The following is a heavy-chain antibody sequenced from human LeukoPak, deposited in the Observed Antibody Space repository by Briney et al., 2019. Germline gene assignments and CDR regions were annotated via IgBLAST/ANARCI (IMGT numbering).Heavy chain of an antibody. V-gene: IGHV3-30*03. D-gene: IGHD6-19*01. CDR3: ATGGAVVH. CDR1: GFTVSSNY. J-gene: IGHJ4*02. Sequence: GGSLRLSCAASGFTVSSNYMSWVRQGPDKGLEWVTFTSYDGTNGYADSVKGRFTISRDSSKDTVYLQMSGLRSDDTAVYYCATGGAVVHWGQGALVTVSS. CDR2: TSYDGTNG.